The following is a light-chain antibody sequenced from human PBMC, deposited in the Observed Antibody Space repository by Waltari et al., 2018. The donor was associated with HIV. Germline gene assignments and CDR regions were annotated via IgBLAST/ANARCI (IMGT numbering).Light chain of an antibody. Sequence: QSALTQSPSVSAAPGEQVTISCSGSISHIGTYNLSWYQHLQGTVPKLLIHENTERPSGIPDRFSGSKSGSSATLAITGLQTGDEAEYLCGTWEKSLKTVLFGGGTKLTVL. CDR1: ISHIGTYN. J-gene: IGLJ2*01. CDR3: GTWEKSLKTVL. V-gene: IGLV1-51*01. CDR2: ENT.